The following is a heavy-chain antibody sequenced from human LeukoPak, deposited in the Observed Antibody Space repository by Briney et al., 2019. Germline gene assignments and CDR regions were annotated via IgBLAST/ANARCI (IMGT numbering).Heavy chain of an antibody. V-gene: IGHV4-59*01. CDR3: AMAYSSSWYYFDY. D-gene: IGHD6-13*01. CDR1: GGSIRGYF. J-gene: IGHJ4*02. CDR2: IYYSGST. Sequence: SETLSLTCTVSGGSIRGYFWTWIRQPPGKRLEWIGYIYYSGSTNYNPSLKSRVTIAVDTSKNQFSLRLNSVTAADTAVYYCAMAYSSSWYYFDYWGQGTLVTVSS.